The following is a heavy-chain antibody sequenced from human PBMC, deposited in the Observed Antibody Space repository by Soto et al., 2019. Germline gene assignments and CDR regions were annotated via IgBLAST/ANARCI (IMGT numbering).Heavy chain of an antibody. CDR2: IYYSGST. J-gene: IGHJ3*02. V-gene: IGHV4-59*01. Sequence: SETLSLTCTVSGDPINNYYWSWIRQPPGKGLEWIGYIYYSGSTNYNPPLKSRVTISVDTSKNQFSLKLSSVTAADTAVYYCATIYGSGNDAFDIWGQGTMVTV. CDR1: GDPINNYY. CDR3: ATIYGSGNDAFDI. D-gene: IGHD3-10*01.